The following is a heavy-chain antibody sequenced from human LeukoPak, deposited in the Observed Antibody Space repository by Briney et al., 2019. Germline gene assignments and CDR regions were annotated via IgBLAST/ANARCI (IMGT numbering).Heavy chain of an antibody. Sequence: ASVKVSCKASGYTFTSYDINWGREATGQGLEWMGWMNPNSGNTGYAQKFQGRVTMTRNTSISTAYMELSSLRSEDTAVYYCAVGDESDAFDIWRQGTMLSVPS. CDR1: GYTFTSYD. J-gene: IGHJ3*02. CDR3: AVGDESDAFDI. CDR2: MNPNSGNT. V-gene: IGHV1-8*01.